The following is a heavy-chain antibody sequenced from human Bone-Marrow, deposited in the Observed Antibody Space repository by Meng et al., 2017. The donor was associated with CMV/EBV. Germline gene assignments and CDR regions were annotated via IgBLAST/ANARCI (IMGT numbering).Heavy chain of an antibody. CDR1: GGSISSYY. V-gene: IGHV4-4*07. D-gene: IGHD1-26*01. CDR2: IYTSGST. CDR3: AKVFARWELHDFDY. J-gene: IGHJ4*02. Sequence: SETLSLTCTVSGGSISSYYWSWIRQPAGKGLEWIGRIYTSGSTNYNPSLKSRVTMSVDTSKNQFSLKLSSVTAADTAVYYCAKVFARWELHDFDYWGQGTLVTVSS.